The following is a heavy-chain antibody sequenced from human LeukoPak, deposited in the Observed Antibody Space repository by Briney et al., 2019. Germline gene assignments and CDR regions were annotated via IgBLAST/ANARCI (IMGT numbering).Heavy chain of an antibody. V-gene: IGHV3-30*02. CDR1: GFTFSSYE. CDR3: AKDRYGGNSDELLDY. J-gene: IGHJ4*02. Sequence: GGSLRLSCAASGFTFSSYEMNWVRQAPGKGLEWVAFIRYDGSNKYYADSVKGRFTISRDNSKNTLYLQMNSLRAEDTAVYYCAKDRYGGNSDELLDYWGQGTLVTVSS. CDR2: IRYDGSNK. D-gene: IGHD4-23*01.